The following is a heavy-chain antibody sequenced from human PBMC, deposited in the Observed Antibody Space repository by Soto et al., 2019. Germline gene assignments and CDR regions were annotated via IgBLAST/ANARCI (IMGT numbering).Heavy chain of an antibody. D-gene: IGHD5-12*01. J-gene: IGHJ4*02. CDR1: GLTFSGSA. Sequence: GGSLRLSCSASGLTFSGSAMHWVRQASGKGLEWVGRIRNKANNYATAYAASVKGRFTISRDDSKNTAYLQMNSLKSEDTAVYYCTASADDTFIEYWAQGSLVTVSS. CDR3: TASADDTFIEY. V-gene: IGHV3-73*01. CDR2: IRNKANNYAT.